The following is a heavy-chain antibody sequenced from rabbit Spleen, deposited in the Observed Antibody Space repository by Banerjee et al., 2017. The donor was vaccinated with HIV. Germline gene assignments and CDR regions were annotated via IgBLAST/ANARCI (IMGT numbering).Heavy chain of an antibody. CDR3: ARDTGTSFSTYGMDL. D-gene: IGHD8-1*01. V-gene: IGHV1S40*01. J-gene: IGHJ6*01. CDR2: IYAGSSGIT. CDR1: GFSFSNNYY. Sequence: QSLEESGGDLVKPGASLTLTCTASGFSFSNNYYMCWVRQAPGKGLEWIACIYAGSSGITYYASWAKGRFTISKTSSTTVTLEMTSLTDADTATYFCARDTGTSFSTYGMDLWGPGTLVTVS.